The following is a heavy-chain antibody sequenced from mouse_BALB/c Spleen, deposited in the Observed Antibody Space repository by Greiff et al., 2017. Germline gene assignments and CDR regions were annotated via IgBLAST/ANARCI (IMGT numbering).Heavy chain of an antibody. D-gene: IGHD2-4*01. CDR3: ARGIYYDYDSRAMDY. V-gene: IGHV1-9*01. CDR1: GYTFSSYW. Sequence: VQLQESGAELMKPGASVKISCKATGYTFSSYWIEWVKQRPGHGLEWIGEILPGSGSTNYNEKFKGKATFTADTSSNTAYMQLSSLTSEDSAVYYCARGIYYDYDSRAMDYWGQGTSVTVSS. CDR2: ILPGSGST. J-gene: IGHJ4*01.